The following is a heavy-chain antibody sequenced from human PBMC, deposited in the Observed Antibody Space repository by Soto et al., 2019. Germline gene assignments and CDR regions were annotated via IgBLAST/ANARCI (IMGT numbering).Heavy chain of an antibody. J-gene: IGHJ6*02. V-gene: IGHV1-46*01. Sequence: ASVKVSCKASGYTFTSYYMHWVRQAPGQGLEWMGIINPSGGSTSYAQKFQGRVTMTRDTSTSTVYMELSSLRSEDTAVYYCASSLKNTVTIYSYYYYGMDVWGQGTTVTVSS. CDR3: ASSLKNTVTIYSYYYYGMDV. CDR2: INPSGGST. D-gene: IGHD4-17*01. CDR1: GYTFTSYY.